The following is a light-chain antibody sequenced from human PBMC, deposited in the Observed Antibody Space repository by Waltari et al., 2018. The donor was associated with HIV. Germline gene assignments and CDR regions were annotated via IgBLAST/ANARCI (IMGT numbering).Light chain of an antibody. J-gene: IGKJ4*01. CDR2: AAS. V-gene: IGKV1-39*01. CDR3: QQSYSTPALT. CDR1: QSISSY. Sequence: DNQITPAPTPPAGTVGDRVTLTCRASQSISSYLNWYQQKPGKAPKLLIYAASSLQSGVPSRFSGSGSGTDFTLTIGSLQPEDFATYYCQQSYSTPALTFGGGTKVEIQ.